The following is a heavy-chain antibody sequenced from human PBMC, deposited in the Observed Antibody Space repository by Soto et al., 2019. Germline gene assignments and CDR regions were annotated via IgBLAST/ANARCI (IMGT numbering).Heavy chain of an antibody. V-gene: IGHV1-18*01. J-gene: IGHJ5*02. CDR3: ARDPVGGNWFDP. D-gene: IGHD1-26*01. CDR2: INPYNGNT. Sequence: QVQLVQSGAEVKKPGASVKVSCKASGYTFTSYGISWVRQAPGQGLEWMGWINPYNGNTNYAQKLQCRVTMTTDTSTSTASMALRSLRSDDTAGYYCARDPVGGNWFDPWGQGTLVTVSS. CDR1: GYTFTSYG.